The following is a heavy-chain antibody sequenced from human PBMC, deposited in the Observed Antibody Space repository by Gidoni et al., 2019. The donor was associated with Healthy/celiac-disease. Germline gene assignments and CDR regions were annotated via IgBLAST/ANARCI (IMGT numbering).Heavy chain of an antibody. CDR3: ARGGYGSGDYFDY. V-gene: IGHV4-34*01. D-gene: IGHD3-10*01. J-gene: IGHJ4*02. Sequence: LKSRVTISVDTSKNQFSLKLSSVTAADTAVYYCARGGYGSGDYFDYWGQGTLVTVSS.